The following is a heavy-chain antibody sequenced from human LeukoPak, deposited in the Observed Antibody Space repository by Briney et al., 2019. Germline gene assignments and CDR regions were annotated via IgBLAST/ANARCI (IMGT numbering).Heavy chain of an antibody. Sequence: SVKVSCKASGGTFSSYAISWVRQAPGQGLEWMGGIIPIFGTANYAQKFQGRVTITADKSTSTAYMELSSLRSEDTAVYYCARVVSGDDAFDIWGQGTMVTVSS. J-gene: IGHJ3*02. V-gene: IGHV1-69*06. CDR3: ARVVSGDDAFDI. CDR2: IIPIFGTA. D-gene: IGHD1-14*01. CDR1: GGTFSSYA.